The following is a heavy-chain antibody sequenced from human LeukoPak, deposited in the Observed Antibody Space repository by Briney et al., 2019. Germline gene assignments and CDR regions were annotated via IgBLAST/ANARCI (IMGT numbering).Heavy chain of an antibody. CDR2: IKSKTDGGTT. J-gene: IGHJ4*02. CDR3: ARVSSYDFWSGYYKLDY. D-gene: IGHD3-3*01. V-gene: IGHV3-15*01. CDR1: GFTFSNAW. Sequence: GGSLRLSCAASGFTFSNAWMSWVRQAPGKGLEWVGRIKSKTDGGTTDYAAPVKGRFTISRDNAKNSLYLQMNSLRAEDTAVYYCARVSSYDFWSGYYKLDYWGQGTLVTVSS.